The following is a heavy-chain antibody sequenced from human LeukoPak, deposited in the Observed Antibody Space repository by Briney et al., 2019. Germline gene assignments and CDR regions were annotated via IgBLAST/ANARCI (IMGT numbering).Heavy chain of an antibody. V-gene: IGHV3-7*01. Sequence: ETLSLTCTVSGGSISSYYWSWIRQPPGKGLEWVANIKQDGSEKYYVDSVKGRFTISRDNAKNSLYLQMNSLRAEDTAVYYCARWNSGSYNWGQGTLVTVSS. CDR3: ARWNSGSYN. CDR2: IKQDGSEK. J-gene: IGHJ4*02. CDR1: GGSISSYY. D-gene: IGHD1-26*01.